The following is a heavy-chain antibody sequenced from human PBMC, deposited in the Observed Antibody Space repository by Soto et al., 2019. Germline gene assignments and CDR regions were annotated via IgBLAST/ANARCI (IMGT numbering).Heavy chain of an antibody. J-gene: IGHJ3*02. CDR3: ASNPHDAFDI. Sequence: ASVKVSCKASGYTFTSYGISWVRQAPGQGLEWMGWINPNNGNTGYAQKFQGRVTMTTDTSTSTAYMELRSLRSDDTAVYYCASNPHDAFDIWGQGTMVTVSS. CDR2: INPNNGNT. CDR1: GYTFTSYG. V-gene: IGHV1-18*01.